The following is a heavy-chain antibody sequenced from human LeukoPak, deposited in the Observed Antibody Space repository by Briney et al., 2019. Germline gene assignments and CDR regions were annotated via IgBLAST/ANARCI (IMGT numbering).Heavy chain of an antibody. CDR2: INHSGST. V-gene: IGHV4-39*07. CDR3: ARGNYYYMDV. Sequence: SETLSLTCTVSGDSISSSSYYWGWIRQPPGKGLEWIGEINHSGSTNYNPSLKSRVTISVDTSKNQFSLELSSVTAADTAVYYCARGNYYYMDVWGKGTTVTISS. CDR1: GDSISSSSYY. J-gene: IGHJ6*03.